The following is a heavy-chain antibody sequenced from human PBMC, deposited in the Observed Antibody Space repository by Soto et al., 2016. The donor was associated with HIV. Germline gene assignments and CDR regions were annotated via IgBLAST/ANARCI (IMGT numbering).Heavy chain of an antibody. CDR2: INPKSGGT. J-gene: IGHJ4*02. CDR1: GYTFIDFY. D-gene: IGHD3-9*01. CDR3: GRRAVRYFDWSPRGYFDY. V-gene: IGHV1-2*02. Sequence: QVQLEQSGAEVKKPGASVKVSCKASGYTFIDFYVVWVRQTPGQGLEWMGWINPKSGGTYSAQKFQGRVTMTRDTSINTAYMEVSGLTSDDTAIYYCGRRAVRYFDWSPRGYFDYWGQGMLVTVSS.